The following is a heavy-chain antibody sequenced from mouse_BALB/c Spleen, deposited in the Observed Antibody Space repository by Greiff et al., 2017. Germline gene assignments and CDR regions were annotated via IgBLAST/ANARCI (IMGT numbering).Heavy chain of an antibody. CDR3: AKITTATWAMDY. Sequence: QVQLQQSGAELMKPGASVKISCKATGYTFSSYWIEWVKQRPGHGLEWIGEILPGSGSTNYNEKFKGKATFTADTSSNTAYMQLSSLTSEDSAVYYCAKITTATWAMDYWGQGNSVTVSS. CDR1: GYTFSSYW. J-gene: IGHJ4*01. V-gene: IGHV1-9*01. CDR2: ILPGSGST. D-gene: IGHD1-2*01.